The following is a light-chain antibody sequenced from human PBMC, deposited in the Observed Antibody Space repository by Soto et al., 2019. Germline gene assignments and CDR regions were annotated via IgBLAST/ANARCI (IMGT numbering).Light chain of an antibody. J-gene: IGLJ1*01. Sequence: QFALTQPAPVSGSPGQSIPISCTGSISDVGGYKYVSWDQQYSGKSPSLMIYEFSNRPSVGSDRFSGSKSGNTASLTISGLHVDDEADSNWRWYTSTYIYDFVIWTKVTV. CDR1: ISDVGGYKY. V-gene: IGLV2-14*01. CDR3: RWYTSTYIYD. CDR2: EFS.